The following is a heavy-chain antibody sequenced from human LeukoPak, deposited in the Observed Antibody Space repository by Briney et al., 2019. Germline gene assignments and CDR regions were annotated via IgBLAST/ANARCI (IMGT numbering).Heavy chain of an antibody. D-gene: IGHD3-9*01. Sequence: GGSLRLSCEASGFTFSGFWMSWVRQAPGRGLEWLANIREDGTGKQYVDSVKGRFTISRDNAKNSLYLQMNSLRAEDTALYYCAKGNVLRYFDWLSTFDYWGQGTLVTVSS. CDR2: IREDGTGK. J-gene: IGHJ4*02. CDR1: GFTFSGFW. CDR3: AKGNVLRYFDWLSTFDY. V-gene: IGHV3-7*05.